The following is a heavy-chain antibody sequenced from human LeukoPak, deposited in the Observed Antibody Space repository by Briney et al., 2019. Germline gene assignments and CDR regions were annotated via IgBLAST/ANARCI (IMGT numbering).Heavy chain of an antibody. CDR1: GGSISSNSYY. D-gene: IGHD3-22*01. V-gene: IGHV4-39*01. Sequence: SDTLSLTCTVSGGSISSNSYYWGWIRQPPGKGLEWIGSIYYSGNTYHNPSLKSRVTISVDTSKNQFSLKLSSVTAADTAVYYCARGCDSSGYRRPGRAFCIWGQGTMVTVSS. J-gene: IGHJ3*02. CDR2: IYYSGNT. CDR3: ARGCDSSGYRRPGRAFCI.